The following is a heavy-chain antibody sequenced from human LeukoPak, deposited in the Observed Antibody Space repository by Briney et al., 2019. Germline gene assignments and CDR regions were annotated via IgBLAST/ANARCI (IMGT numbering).Heavy chain of an antibody. CDR3: AKDRLRYFDWLFDY. D-gene: IGHD3-9*01. J-gene: IGHJ4*02. CDR2: ISYDGSNK. V-gene: IGHV3-30*18. Sequence: GGSLRLSCAASGFTFSSYGMHWVRQAPGKGLEWVAVISYDGSNKYYADSVKGRFTISRDDSKNTLYLQMNSLRAEDTAVYYCAKDRLRYFDWLFDYWGQGTLVTVSS. CDR1: GFTFSSYG.